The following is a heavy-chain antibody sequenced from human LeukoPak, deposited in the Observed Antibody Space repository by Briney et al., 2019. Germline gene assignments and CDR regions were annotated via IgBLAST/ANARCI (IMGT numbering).Heavy chain of an antibody. Sequence: ASVKVSCKAAGYTFTSYYMHWLRQAPGQGLEWMGIINPSGGSPTYAQNFQGRVTMTRDTSTSTVYMDLRSLRSEDTAVYYCARVSVAATYFRAFDIWGQGTLVTVSS. J-gene: IGHJ3*02. D-gene: IGHD1-26*01. V-gene: IGHV1-46*01. CDR2: INPSGGSP. CDR3: ARVSVAATYFRAFDI. CDR1: GYTFTSYY.